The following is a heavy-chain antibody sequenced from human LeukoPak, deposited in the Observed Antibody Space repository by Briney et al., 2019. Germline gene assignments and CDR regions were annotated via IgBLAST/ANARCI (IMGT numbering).Heavy chain of an antibody. J-gene: IGHJ4*02. CDR2: IYTSGST. CDR1: GGSISSGSYY. Sequence: PSQTLSLTCTVSGGSISSGSYYWSWIRQPAGKGLEWIGRIYTSGSTNYNPSLKSRVTISVDTSKNQFSLKLSSVTAADTAVYYCARPQGGHGYNFGYWGQGTLVTVSS. V-gene: IGHV4-61*02. D-gene: IGHD5-24*01. CDR3: ARPQGGHGYNFGY.